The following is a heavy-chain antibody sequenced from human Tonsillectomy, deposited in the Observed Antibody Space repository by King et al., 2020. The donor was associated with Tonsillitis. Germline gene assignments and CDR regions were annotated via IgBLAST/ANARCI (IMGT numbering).Heavy chain of an antibody. Sequence: QLQESGPGLVKPSETLSLTCTVSGGSISSYYWSWIRQPPGKGLEWIGYIYYSGSTNYNPSLKSRVTISVDTSKNQFSLKLSSVTAADTAVYYCARLRYYYDSSGYYYSRRSDAFDIWGQGTMVTVSS. CDR3: ARLRYYYDSSGYYYSRRSDAFDI. D-gene: IGHD3-22*01. CDR2: IYYSGST. V-gene: IGHV4-59*08. CDR1: GGSISSYY. J-gene: IGHJ3*02.